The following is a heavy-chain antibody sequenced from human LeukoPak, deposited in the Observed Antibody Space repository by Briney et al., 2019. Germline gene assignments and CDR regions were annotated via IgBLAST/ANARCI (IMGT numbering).Heavy chain of an antibody. V-gene: IGHV4-59*12. D-gene: IGHD3-10*01. CDR3: ARVGVVHYGMDV. CDR1: GGSISSYY. J-gene: IGHJ6*02. Sequence: PSETLSLTCTVSGGSISSYYWSWIRQPPGKGLEWIGYIYYSGSTYYNPSLKSRVTISVDTSKNQFSLKLSSVTAADTAVYYCARVGVVHYGMDVWGQGTTVTVSS. CDR2: IYYSGST.